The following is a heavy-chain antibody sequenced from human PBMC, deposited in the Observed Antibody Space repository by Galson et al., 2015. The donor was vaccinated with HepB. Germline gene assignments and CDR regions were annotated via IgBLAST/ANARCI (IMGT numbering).Heavy chain of an antibody. V-gene: IGHV4-59*01. CDR1: GGSISSYY. CDR2: IYYSGST. Sequence: SETLSLTCTVSGGSISSYYWSWIRQPPGKGLEWIGYIYYSGSTNYNPSLKSRVTISVDTSKNQFSLKLSSVTAADTAVYYCARLTTVTTNPGYWYFDLWGRGTLVSVSS. CDR3: ARLTTVTTNPGYWYFDL. D-gene: IGHD4-17*01. J-gene: IGHJ2*01.